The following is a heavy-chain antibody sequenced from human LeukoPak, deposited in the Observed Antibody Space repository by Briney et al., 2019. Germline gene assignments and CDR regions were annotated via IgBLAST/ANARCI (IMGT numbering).Heavy chain of an antibody. J-gene: IGHJ4*02. CDR1: GGSISIRSYY. Sequence: PSETLSLTCTVSGGSISIRSYYWGWIRQPPGKGLEWIGEINHSGSTNYNPSLKSRVTISVDTSKNQFSLKLSSVTAADTAVYYCARLSRDGYKVPPYYFDYWGQGTLVTVSS. D-gene: IGHD5-24*01. CDR2: INHSGST. CDR3: ARLSRDGYKVPPYYFDY. V-gene: IGHV4-39*07.